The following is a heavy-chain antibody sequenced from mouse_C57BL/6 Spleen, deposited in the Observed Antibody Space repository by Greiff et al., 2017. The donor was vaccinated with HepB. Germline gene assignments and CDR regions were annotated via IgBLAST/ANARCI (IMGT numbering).Heavy chain of an antibody. V-gene: IGHV1-15*01. Sequence: LVESGAELVRPGASVTLSCKASGYTFTDYEMHWVKQTPVHGLEWIGAIDPETGGTAYNQKFKGKAILTADKSSRTAYMELRSLTSEDSAVYYCTRARGYGNYGAWFAYWGQGTLVTVSA. J-gene: IGHJ3*01. CDR3: TRARGYGNYGAWFAY. CDR1: GYTFTDYE. D-gene: IGHD2-1*01. CDR2: IDPETGGT.